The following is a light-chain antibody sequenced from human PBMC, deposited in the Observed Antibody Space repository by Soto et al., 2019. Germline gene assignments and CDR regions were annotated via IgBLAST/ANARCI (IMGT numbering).Light chain of an antibody. CDR2: GAT. CDR1: QSVIGN. CDR3: QQYSITKT. J-gene: IGKJ1*01. V-gene: IGKV3D-15*01. Sequence: EIVMTQSPATLSVSQGERATLSCRASQSVIGNLSWYQQEPWHAPRLLIYGATTRATGIPARFSSSGSGTDFTLTISRLEPEDFAVYCCQQYSITKTFGQGTKVDIK.